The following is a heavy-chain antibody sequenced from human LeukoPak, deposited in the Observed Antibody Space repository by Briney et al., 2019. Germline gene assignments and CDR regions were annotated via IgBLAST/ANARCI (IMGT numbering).Heavy chain of an antibody. CDR2: INYRGAT. D-gene: IGHD3-16*01. CDR3: AKDDNYDFFDY. CDR1: GGSITSGDYY. Sequence: SETLSLTCTVSGGSITSGDYYWAWVRQPPGKGLEWIGSINYRGATYYNPSLKSRVTASVDTSKNQFSLNLSSVTAADTAVYYCAKDDNYDFFDYWGQGTLVTVSS. V-gene: IGHV4-39*02. J-gene: IGHJ4*02.